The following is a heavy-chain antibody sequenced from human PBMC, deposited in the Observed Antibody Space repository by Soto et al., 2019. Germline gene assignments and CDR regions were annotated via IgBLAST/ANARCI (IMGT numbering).Heavy chain of an antibody. CDR3: ARGGDHDYGDYRTYYYGMDV. V-gene: IGHV1-18*01. CDR2: ISAYNGNT. CDR1: GYTFTSYG. J-gene: IGHJ6*02. D-gene: IGHD4-17*01. Sequence: QVQLVQSGAEVKKPGASVKVSCKASGYTFTSYGISWVRQAPGQGLEWMGWISAYNGNTNYAQKLQGRVTMTTDTSTSTAYMELGSLRSDDTAVYYCARGGDHDYGDYRTYYYGMDVWGQGTTVTVSS.